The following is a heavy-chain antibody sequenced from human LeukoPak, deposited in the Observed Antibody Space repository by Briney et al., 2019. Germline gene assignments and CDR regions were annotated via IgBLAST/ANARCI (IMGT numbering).Heavy chain of an antibody. CDR1: GGSISSGSYY. J-gene: IGHJ6*03. Sequence: PSQTLSLTCTVSGGSISSGSYYWSWIRQPAGKGLEWIGRIHTSGSTNYNPSLKSRVTISVDTSKNQFSLKLGSVTATDTAVYYCARDPGHYYYYYMDVWGKGTTVTVSS. CDR2: IHTSGST. CDR3: ARDPGHYYYYYMDV. V-gene: IGHV4-61*02.